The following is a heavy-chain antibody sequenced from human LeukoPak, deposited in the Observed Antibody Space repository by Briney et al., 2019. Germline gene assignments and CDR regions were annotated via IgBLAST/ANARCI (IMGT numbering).Heavy chain of an antibody. CDR1: GFTFSGHW. V-gene: IGHV3-74*01. J-gene: IGHJ4*02. D-gene: IGHD1-26*01. Sequence: GGSLRLSCVASGFTFSGHWMHWVGQAPGKWLVWVSRIISDGSMTNYADSVKGRFTISRDNAKNTLYVQMNSLRAEDSAVHYCVRQGTVGEFDYWGQGTLVTVSS. CDR3: VRQGTVGEFDY. CDR2: IISDGSMT.